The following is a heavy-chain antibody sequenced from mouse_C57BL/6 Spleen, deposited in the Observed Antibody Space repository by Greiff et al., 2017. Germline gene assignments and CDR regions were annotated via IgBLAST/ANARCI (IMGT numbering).Heavy chain of an antibody. CDR3: ARKAITTMDY. CDR2: IYPGDGDT. J-gene: IGHJ4*01. V-gene: IGHV1-82*01. D-gene: IGHD1-1*01. Sequence: QVQLKESGPELVKPGASVKISCKASGYAFSSSWMNWVKQRPGKGLEWIGRIYPGDGDTNYNGKFKGKATLTADKSSSTAYMQLSSLTSEDSAVYFCARKAITTMDYWGQGTSVTVSS. CDR1: GYAFSSSW.